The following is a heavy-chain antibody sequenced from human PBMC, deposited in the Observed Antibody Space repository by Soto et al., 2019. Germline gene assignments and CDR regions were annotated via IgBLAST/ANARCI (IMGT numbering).Heavy chain of an antibody. Sequence: EVQLVESGGGLVKPGGSLRLSCAASGFTFNSYSMNWVRQAPGKGLEWVSSISSSSTYIYYADSLKGRFTISRDNAKNSLFLQMYSLRDEDTAVYYCARDYGGNSAFDYWGQGTLVTVSS. D-gene: IGHD4-17*01. J-gene: IGHJ4*02. V-gene: IGHV3-21*02. CDR1: GFTFNSYS. CDR2: ISSSSTYI. CDR3: ARDYGGNSAFDY.